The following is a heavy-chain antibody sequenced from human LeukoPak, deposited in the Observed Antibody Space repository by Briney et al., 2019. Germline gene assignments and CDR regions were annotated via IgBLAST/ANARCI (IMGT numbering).Heavy chain of an antibody. CDR2: IYPGDSDT. CDR3: ARQYCGGDCSLGSWYFDL. J-gene: IGHJ2*01. V-gene: IGHV5-51*01. Sequence: GESLQISCKGSGYSFTSYWIGWVRPMPGKGLEWMGIIYPGDSDTRYSPSFQGQVTISADKSISTAYLQWSSLKASDTAMYYCARQYCGGDCSLGSWYFDLWGRGTLVTVSS. D-gene: IGHD2-21*02. CDR1: GYSFTSYW.